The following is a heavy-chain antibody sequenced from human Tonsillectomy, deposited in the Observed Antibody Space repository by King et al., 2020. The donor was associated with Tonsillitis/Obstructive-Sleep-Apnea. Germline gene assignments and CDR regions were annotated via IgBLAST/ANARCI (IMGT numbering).Heavy chain of an antibody. J-gene: IGHJ4*02. Sequence: QLQESGPGLVKPSAPLSLTCTVSGGSISSSSYYWGWIRQSPGKGLEWIASIYYSGSTYYNPSLKSRVTISVDTSKNQFSLKLSSVTAADTAVYYCARRAGYSSSILDYWGQGTLVTVSS. CDR2: IYYSGST. D-gene: IGHD6-6*01. CDR3: ARRAGYSSSILDY. CDR1: GGSISSSSYY. V-gene: IGHV4-39*01.